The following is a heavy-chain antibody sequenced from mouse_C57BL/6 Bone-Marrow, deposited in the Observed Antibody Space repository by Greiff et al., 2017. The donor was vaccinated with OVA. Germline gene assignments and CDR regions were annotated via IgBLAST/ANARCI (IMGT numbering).Heavy chain of an antibody. V-gene: IGHV1-81*01. CDR3: ARQRYSNYHLAMDY. Sequence: QVQLQQSGAELARPGASVKLSCKASGYTFTSYGISWVKQRTGQGLEWIGEIYPRSGNTYYNEKFKGKATLTADKSSSTAYMELRSLTSEDSAVYFCARQRYSNYHLAMDYWGQGTSVTVSS. CDR1: GYTFTSYG. CDR2: IYPRSGNT. D-gene: IGHD2-5*01. J-gene: IGHJ4*01.